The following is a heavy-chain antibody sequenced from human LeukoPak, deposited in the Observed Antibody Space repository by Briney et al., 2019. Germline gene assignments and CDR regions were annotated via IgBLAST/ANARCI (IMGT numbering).Heavy chain of an antibody. CDR3: ARESSSVLRYFDWLSPSDAFDI. J-gene: IGHJ3*02. CDR1: GGSISSYY. D-gene: IGHD3-9*01. Sequence: SETLSLTCTISGGSISSYYWSWIRQPAGKGLEWIGRIYTSGSTNYNPSLKSRVTMSVDTSKNQFSLKLSSVTAADTAVYYCARESSSVLRYFDWLSPSDAFDIWGQGTMVTVSS. V-gene: IGHV4-4*07. CDR2: IYTSGST.